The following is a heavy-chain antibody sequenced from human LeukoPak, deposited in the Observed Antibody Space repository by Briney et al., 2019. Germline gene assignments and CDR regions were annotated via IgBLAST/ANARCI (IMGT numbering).Heavy chain of an antibody. D-gene: IGHD4-17*01. CDR2: INHSGNT. V-gene: IGHV4-34*01. CDR1: GGSFSAYY. Sequence: SETLSLTCAVYGGSFSAYYWSWIRQPPGKGLEWIGEINHSGNTNYNPSLKSRVTLSVDTSKKQFSLKLTSVTAADTAVYYCARGGDYYYYYMGVWGKGTTVTVSS. CDR3: ARGGDYYYYYMGV. J-gene: IGHJ6*03.